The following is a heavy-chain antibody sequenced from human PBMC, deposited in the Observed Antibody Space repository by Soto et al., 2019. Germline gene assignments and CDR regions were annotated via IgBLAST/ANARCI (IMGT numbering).Heavy chain of an antibody. J-gene: IGHJ2*01. CDR3: AKEARYDILTGYLDWYFDL. CDR1: GFTFSSYG. V-gene: IGHV3-30*18. Sequence: QVQLVESGGGVVQPGRSLRLSCAASGFTFSSYGMHWVRQAPGKGLEWVAVISYDGSNKYYADSVKGRFTISRDNSKNTLYLQMNILRAEDTAVYYCAKEARYDILTGYLDWYFDLWGRGTLVTVSS. D-gene: IGHD3-9*01. CDR2: ISYDGSNK.